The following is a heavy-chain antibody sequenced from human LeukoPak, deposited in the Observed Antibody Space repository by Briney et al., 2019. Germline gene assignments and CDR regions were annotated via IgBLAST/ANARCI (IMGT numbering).Heavy chain of an antibody. D-gene: IGHD4-17*01. Sequence: SETLSLTCTVSGYSISSGYYWGWIRQPPGKGLEWIGSIYHSGSTYYNPSLKSRVTISVDTSKNQFSLKLSSVTAADTAVYYCAGTGKTDGDSAPGDYWGQGTLVTVSS. J-gene: IGHJ4*02. CDR3: AGTGKTDGDSAPGDY. V-gene: IGHV4-38-2*02. CDR1: GYSISSGYY. CDR2: IYHSGST.